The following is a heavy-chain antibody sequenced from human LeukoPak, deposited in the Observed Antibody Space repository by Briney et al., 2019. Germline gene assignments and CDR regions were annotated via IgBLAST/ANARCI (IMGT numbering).Heavy chain of an antibody. CDR3: ARHRRVYYYDSSGYSFDP. V-gene: IGHV4-4*07. CDR1: GGSISSYY. J-gene: IGHJ5*02. Sequence: PSETLSLTCTVSGGSISSYYWSWIRQPAGKGLEWIGRIYTSGSTNYNPSLKSRVTTSVDTSKNPFSLKLSSVTAADTAVYYCARHRRVYYYDSSGYSFDPWGQGTLVTVSS. CDR2: IYTSGST. D-gene: IGHD3-22*01.